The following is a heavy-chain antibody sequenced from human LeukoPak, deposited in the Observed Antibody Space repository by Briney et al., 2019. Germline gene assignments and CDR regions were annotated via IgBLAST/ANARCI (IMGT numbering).Heavy chain of an antibody. D-gene: IGHD6-13*01. CDR2: IYYSGST. CDR3: ARDISSSWIFDY. V-gene: IGHV4-59*01. J-gene: IGHJ4*02. Sequence: SGTLSLTCTVSGGSISSYYWSWIRQPPGKGLEWIGYIYYSGSTNYNPSLKSRVTISVDTSKNQFSLKLSSVTAADTAVYYCARDISSSWIFDYWGQGTLVTVSS. CDR1: GGSISSYY.